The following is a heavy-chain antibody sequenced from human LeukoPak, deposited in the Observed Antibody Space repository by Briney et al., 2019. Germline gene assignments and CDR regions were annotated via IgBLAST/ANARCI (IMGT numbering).Heavy chain of an antibody. V-gene: IGHV1-2*02. CDR2: INPNSGGT. Sequence: ASVKVSCKASGYTFTGYYMHWVRQAPGQGLEWMGWINPNSGGTNYAQKFQGRVTMTRDTSTSTVYMELSSLRSEDTAVYYCARDMSGWPWAGFDPWGQGTLVTVSS. J-gene: IGHJ5*02. D-gene: IGHD6-19*01. CDR1: GYTFTGYY. CDR3: ARDMSGWPWAGFDP.